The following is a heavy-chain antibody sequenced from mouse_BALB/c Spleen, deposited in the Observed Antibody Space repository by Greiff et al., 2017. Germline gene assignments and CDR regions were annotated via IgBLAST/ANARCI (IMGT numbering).Heavy chain of an antibody. Sequence: EVQLQQSGAELVKPGASVKLSCTASGFNIKDTYMHWVKQRPEQGLEWIGRIDPANGNTKYDPKFQGKATITADTSSNTAYLQLSSLTSEDTAVYYCARRLLRRDFDVWGAGTTVTVSS. V-gene: IGHV14-3*02. CDR2: IDPANGNT. CDR3: ARRLLRRDFDV. J-gene: IGHJ1*01. CDR1: GFNIKDTY. D-gene: IGHD1-1*01.